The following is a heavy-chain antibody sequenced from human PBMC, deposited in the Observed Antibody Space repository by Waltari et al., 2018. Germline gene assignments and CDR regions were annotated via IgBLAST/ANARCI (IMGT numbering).Heavy chain of an antibody. V-gene: IGHV4-59*01. D-gene: IGHD1-26*01. CDR2: IHYSGSS. CDR1: GGSTSTYY. CDR3: ARADTSTSYFYYYMDV. Sequence: QVQLQESGPGLVKPSETLSLTCTVSGGSTSTYYWSWVRQSPGKGLEWMGYIHYSGSSVYTTALRSRVAISLYPPNNQFSLRLRSVTAADAAIYYCARADTSTSYFYYYMDVWGKGTTVTVSS. J-gene: IGHJ6*03.